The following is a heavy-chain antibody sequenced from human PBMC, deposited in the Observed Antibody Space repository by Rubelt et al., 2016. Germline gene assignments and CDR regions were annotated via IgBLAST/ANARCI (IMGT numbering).Heavy chain of an antibody. CDR2: IWDDGSNK. Sequence: QVQLVESGGGVVQPGRSLRLSCAASGFTFSSYGMHWVRQAPGKGLEWVAVIWDDGSNKYYADSVKGRFTSARDNSRNTLYLQMNSLRAEDTAVYYCARDRAGSSSWYPVFGAFDIWGQGTMVTVSS. J-gene: IGHJ3*02. V-gene: IGHV3-33*01. CDR1: GFTFSSYG. D-gene: IGHD6-13*01. CDR3: ARDRAGSSSWYPVFGAFDI.